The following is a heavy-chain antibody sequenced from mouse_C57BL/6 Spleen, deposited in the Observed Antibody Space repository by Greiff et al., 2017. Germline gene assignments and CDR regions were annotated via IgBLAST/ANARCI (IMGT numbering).Heavy chain of an antibody. Sequence: VQLQQSGAELVRPGASVTLSCKASGSTFTDYEMHWVKQTPVHGLEWIGAIDPETGGPAYNQKFKGKAILTADKSSSPAYMERRSLTSEDSAVYYCTRSDYGGGFAYWGQGTLVTVSA. CDR2: IDPETGGP. D-gene: IGHD2-4*01. CDR3: TRSDYGGGFAY. CDR1: GSTFTDYE. V-gene: IGHV1-15*01. J-gene: IGHJ3*01.